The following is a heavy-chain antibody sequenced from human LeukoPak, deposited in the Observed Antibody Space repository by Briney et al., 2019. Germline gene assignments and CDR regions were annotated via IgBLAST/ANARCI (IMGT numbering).Heavy chain of an antibody. D-gene: IGHD3-10*01. CDR3: ARDPNPLLWFGKFYYYYMDV. CDR1: GYTFTSNY. V-gene: IGHV1-18*04. Sequence: GASVKVSCKASGYTFTSNYMHWVRQAPGQGLEWMGWISAYNGNTNYAQKLQGRVTMTTDTSTSTAYMELRSLRSDDTAVYYCARDPNPLLWFGKFYYYYMDVWGKGTTVTISS. J-gene: IGHJ6*03. CDR2: ISAYNGNT.